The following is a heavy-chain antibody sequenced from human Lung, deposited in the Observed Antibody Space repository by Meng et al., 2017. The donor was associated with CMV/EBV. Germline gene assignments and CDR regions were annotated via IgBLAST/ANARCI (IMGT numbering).Heavy chain of an antibody. Sequence: AXVXVSXXASGYTFTSYGIIWVRQAPGQGLEWMGIINPSGGSTSYAQKFQGRVTMTRDTSTSTVYMELSSLRSEDTAVYYCARDRERGYSYGIIDYWGQGTXVTVSS. V-gene: IGHV1-46*01. J-gene: IGHJ4*02. D-gene: IGHD5-18*01. CDR3: ARDRERGYSYGIIDY. CDR2: INPSGGST. CDR1: GYTFTSYG.